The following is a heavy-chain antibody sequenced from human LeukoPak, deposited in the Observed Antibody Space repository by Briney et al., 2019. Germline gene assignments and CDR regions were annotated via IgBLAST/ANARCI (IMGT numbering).Heavy chain of an antibody. CDR1: GFTFSSYA. Sequence: GGSLRLSCAASGFTFSSYAMSWVRQAPGEGMEWVSVISGIGGRTYYADSVKGRFTISRDNAKNSLYLQMNSLRAEDTAVYYCARGGGIQLWLGYYMDVWGKGTTVTVSS. J-gene: IGHJ6*03. V-gene: IGHV3-23*01. D-gene: IGHD5-18*01. CDR3: ARGGGIQLWLGYYMDV. CDR2: ISGIGGRT.